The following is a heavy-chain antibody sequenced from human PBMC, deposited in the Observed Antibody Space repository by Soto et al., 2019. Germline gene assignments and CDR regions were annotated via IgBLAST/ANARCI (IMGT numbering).Heavy chain of an antibody. D-gene: IGHD5-18*01. V-gene: IGHV1-69*18. CDR1: GGTFSSSA. J-gene: IGHJ6*02. CDR2: IIPIFGTV. CDR3: ARGPTKQLWSVRYYYGMDV. Sequence: QVQLVQSGAEVKKPGSSVKVSCKASGGTFSSSAITWVRQAPGQGVEWMGMIIPIFGTVNYAQKFQGRVTITADESTSTAYLELSSLTSDDTAEYYCARGPTKQLWSVRYYYGMDVWGLGTTVTVSS.